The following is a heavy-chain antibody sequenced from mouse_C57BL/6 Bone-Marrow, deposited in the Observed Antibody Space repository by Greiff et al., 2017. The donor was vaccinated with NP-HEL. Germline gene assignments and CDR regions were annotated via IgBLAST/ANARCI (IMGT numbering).Heavy chain of an antibody. D-gene: IGHD2-3*01. CDR1: EYEFPSHD. Sequence: EVKLVESGGGLVQPGESLKLSCESNEYEFPSHDMSWVRKTPEKRLELVAAINSDGGSTYYPDTMERRFIISRDNTKKTLYLQMSSLRSEDTALYYCARLYDGYPWLYYFDYWGQGTTLTVSS. V-gene: IGHV5-2*03. J-gene: IGHJ2*01. CDR3: ARLYDGYPWLYYFDY. CDR2: INSDGGST.